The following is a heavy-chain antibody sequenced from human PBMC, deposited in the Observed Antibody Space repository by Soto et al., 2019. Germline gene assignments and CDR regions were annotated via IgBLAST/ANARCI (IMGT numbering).Heavy chain of an antibody. CDR3: ARDSTYYYDSIPDAFDI. CDR2: IYYSGST. J-gene: IGHJ3*02. D-gene: IGHD3-22*01. Sequence: QVQLQESGPGLVKPSQTLSLTCTVSGGSISSGGYYWSWIRQHPGKGLEWIGYIYYSGSTYYNPSLKSRVTISVDTSKNQFSLKLSSMTAADTAVYYCARDSTYYYDSIPDAFDIWGLGTMVTVSS. CDR1: GGSISSGGYY. V-gene: IGHV4-31*03.